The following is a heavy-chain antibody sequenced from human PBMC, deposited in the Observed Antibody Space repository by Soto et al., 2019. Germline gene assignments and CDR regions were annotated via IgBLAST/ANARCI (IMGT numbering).Heavy chain of an antibody. CDR2: ISYDGSNK. Sequence: AGGSLRLSCAASGFTFSSYAMSWVRQAPGKGLEWVAVISYDGSNKYYADSVKGRFTISRDNSKNTLYLQMNSLRAEDTAVYYCASDLVGASDSYGLDVWGQGTPVTVSS. D-gene: IGHD1-26*01. J-gene: IGHJ6*02. V-gene: IGHV3-30-3*01. CDR1: GFTFSSYA. CDR3: ASDLVGASDSYGLDV.